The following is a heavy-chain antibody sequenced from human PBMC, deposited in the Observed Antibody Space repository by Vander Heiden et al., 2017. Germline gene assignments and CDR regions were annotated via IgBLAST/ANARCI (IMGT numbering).Heavy chain of an antibody. Sequence: EVQPLESGGGLVPPGGSLTLSCPASGFTFSSYAMSWVPQAPGKGLEWVSAMSGSGNSTYYADSVKGRFTISRDNSKNTLYLQMNSLRAEDTAVYYCAKAAILGGYYYYGMDVWGQGTTVTVSS. CDR1: GFTFSSYA. CDR2: MSGSGNST. CDR3: AKAAILGGYYYYGMDV. V-gene: IGHV3-23*01. J-gene: IGHJ6*02.